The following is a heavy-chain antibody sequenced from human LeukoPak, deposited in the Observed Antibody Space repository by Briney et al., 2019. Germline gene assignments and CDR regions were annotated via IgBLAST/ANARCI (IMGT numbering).Heavy chain of an antibody. CDR3: ARDKIVGPTTLDY. D-gene: IGHD1-26*01. J-gene: IGHJ4*02. CDR2: IKQDGYEK. CDR1: GFTFSSYD. V-gene: IGHV3-7*01. Sequence: PGGSLRLSCVASGFTFSSYDMNWVRQAPGKGLEWVANIKQDGYEKYYVDSVKGRFTISRDNAKNSLYLQMNSLRADDTAVYYCARDKIVGPTTLDYWGQGTLVTVSS.